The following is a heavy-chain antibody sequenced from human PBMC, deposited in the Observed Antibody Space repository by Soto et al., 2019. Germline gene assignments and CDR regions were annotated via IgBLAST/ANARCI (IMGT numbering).Heavy chain of an antibody. Sequence: EVQLVESGGGLVQPGGSLRLSCAASGFTFSSYSMNWVRQAPGKGLEWVSYISSSSSTIYYADSVKGRFTISRDNAKNSLYLQMNSLRAEDTAVYYCARDVHGYGVREEPKDAFYIWGQGTMVTVSS. J-gene: IGHJ3*02. V-gene: IGHV3-48*01. CDR2: ISSSSSTI. CDR3: ARDVHGYGVREEPKDAFYI. D-gene: IGHD4-17*01. CDR1: GFTFSSYS.